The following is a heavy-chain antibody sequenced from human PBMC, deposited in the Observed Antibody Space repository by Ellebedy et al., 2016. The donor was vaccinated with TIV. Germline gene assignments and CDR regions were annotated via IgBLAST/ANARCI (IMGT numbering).Heavy chain of an antibody. CDR1: GFTFSSYG. D-gene: IGHD2-2*01. Sequence: GGSLRLXXAASGFTFSSYGMHWVRQAPGKGLEWVAVISYDGSNKYYADSVKGRFTISRDNSKNTLYLQMNSLRAEDTAVYYCAKAYCSSTSCSFYYYGMDVWGQGTTVTVSS. V-gene: IGHV3-30*18. CDR2: ISYDGSNK. J-gene: IGHJ6*02. CDR3: AKAYCSSTSCSFYYYGMDV.